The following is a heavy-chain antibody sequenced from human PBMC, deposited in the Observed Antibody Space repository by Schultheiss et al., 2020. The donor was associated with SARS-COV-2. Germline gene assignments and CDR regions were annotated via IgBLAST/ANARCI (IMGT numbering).Heavy chain of an antibody. V-gene: IGHV3-21*04. Sequence: GGSLRLSCAASGFTFSSYSLNWVRQAPGKGLEWVSYISTSSTYIYYADSVKGRFTISRDNAKNSLYLQMNSLRAEDTAVYYCARVSSWYYYNNGWFDPWGQGTLVTVSS. J-gene: IGHJ5*02. CDR1: GFTFSSYS. CDR2: ISTSSTYI. D-gene: IGHD6-13*01. CDR3: ARVSSWYYYNNGWFDP.